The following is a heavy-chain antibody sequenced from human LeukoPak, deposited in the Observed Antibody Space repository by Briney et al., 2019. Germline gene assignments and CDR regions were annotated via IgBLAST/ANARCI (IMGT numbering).Heavy chain of an antibody. D-gene: IGHD2-15*01. CDR2: IYYSGST. V-gene: IGHV4-59*08. Sequence: SETLSLTCTVSGGSISGYYWSCIRQPPGKGLEWIGYIYYSGSTKYNPSLKSRVTISVDTSKNQFSLKLSSVTAADTAVYYCARYYCSAGSCYFDYWGRGTLVTVSS. CDR1: GGSISGYY. CDR3: ARYYCSAGSCYFDY. J-gene: IGHJ4*02.